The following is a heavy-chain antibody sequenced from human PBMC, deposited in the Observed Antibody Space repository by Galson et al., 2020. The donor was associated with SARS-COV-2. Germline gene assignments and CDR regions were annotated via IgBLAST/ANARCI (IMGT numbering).Heavy chain of an antibody. CDR3: ARQGVNMIVLVTVPGWYFDL. J-gene: IGHJ2*01. D-gene: IGHD3-22*01. CDR1: GYSVSTTNY. CDR2: VYPSGTT. Sequence: SKTLSLTCTVSGYSVSTTNYWGWVRQPPGRGLEWIGSVYPSGTTYYNPSLKSRATIPVDTSKNQFSLRLDSVTAADTALYYCARQGVNMIVLVTVPGWYFDLWGRGTLVTVSS. V-gene: IGHV4-38-2*02.